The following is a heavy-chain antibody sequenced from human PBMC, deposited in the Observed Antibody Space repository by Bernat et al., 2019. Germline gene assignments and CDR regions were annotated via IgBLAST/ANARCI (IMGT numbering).Heavy chain of an antibody. CDR3: ARRKFSSASEWLASPIYFDY. CDR1: GYSFTSYW. CDR2: IYPGDSDT. Sequence: EVQLVQSGAEVKKPGESLKISCKGSGYSFTSYWIGWVRQMPGKGLEWMGIIYPGDSDTRYSPSFQGQVTISADKSISTAYLQWSSLKASDTAMYYCARRKFSSASEWLASPIYFDYWGQGTLVTVSS. V-gene: IGHV5-51*01. J-gene: IGHJ4*02. D-gene: IGHD6-19*01.